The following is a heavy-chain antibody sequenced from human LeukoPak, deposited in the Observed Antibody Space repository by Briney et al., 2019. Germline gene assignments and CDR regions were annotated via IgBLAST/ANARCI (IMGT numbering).Heavy chain of an antibody. V-gene: IGHV2-70*17. CDR1: GFSLSTSGMR. J-gene: IGHJ4*02. CDR2: IDWDDDK. CDR3: ARIFRVGFDY. Sequence: RQSGPTLVNPTQTLTLTCTFSGFSLSTSGMRVSWIRQPPGKALEWLARIDWDDDKFYSTSLKTRLTISKDTSKNQVVLTMTNMDPVDTATYYCARIFRVGFDYWGQGTLVTVSS.